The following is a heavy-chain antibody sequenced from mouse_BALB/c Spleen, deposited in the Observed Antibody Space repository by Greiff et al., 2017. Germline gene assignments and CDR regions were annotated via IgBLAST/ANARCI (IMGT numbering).Heavy chain of an antibody. J-gene: IGHJ3*01. CDR3: ARGDGNFAY. Sequence: QVQLQQSGAELAKPGASVKMSCKASGYTFTSYWMHWVKQRPGQGLEWIGYINPSTGYTEYNQKFKDKATLTADKSSSTAYMQLSSLTSEDSAVYYCARGDGNFAYWGQGTLVTVSA. CDR1: GYTFTSYW. CDR2: INPSTGYT. V-gene: IGHV1-7*01.